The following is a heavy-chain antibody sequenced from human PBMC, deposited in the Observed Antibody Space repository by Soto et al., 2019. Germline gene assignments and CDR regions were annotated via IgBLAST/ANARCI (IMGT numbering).Heavy chain of an antibody. Sequence: GGSLRLSCAASGFTFSSYSMNWVRQAPGKGLEWVSSISSSSSYIYYADSVKGRFTISRDNAKNSLYLQMNSLRAEDTAVYYCASPGIDWDAFDIWGQGTMVTVSS. J-gene: IGHJ3*02. D-gene: IGHD6-13*01. CDR2: ISSSSSYI. V-gene: IGHV3-21*01. CDR3: ASPGIDWDAFDI. CDR1: GFTFSSYS.